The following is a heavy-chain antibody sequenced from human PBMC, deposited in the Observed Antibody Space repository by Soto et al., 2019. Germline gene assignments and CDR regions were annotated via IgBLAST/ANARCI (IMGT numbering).Heavy chain of an antibody. CDR3: ARALYYDFDY. D-gene: IGHD3-3*01. J-gene: IGHJ4*02. CDR2: IWYDGINK. CDR1: GFTFSSYG. V-gene: IGHV3-33*01. Sequence: GGSLRLSCAASGFTFSSYGMHWVRQAPGKGLELVAVIWYDGINKFYADSVKGRFTISRDNSKNTVYLQMNSLIAEDTAVYYCARALYYDFDYWGQGTLVTVSS.